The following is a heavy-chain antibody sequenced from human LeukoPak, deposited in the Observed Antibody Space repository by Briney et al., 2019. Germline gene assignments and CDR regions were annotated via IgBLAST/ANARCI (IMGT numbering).Heavy chain of an antibody. CDR1: GYSFTSYY. CDR3: ARDSSSWYGDFDY. V-gene: IGHV1-46*01. CDR2: INPSGGST. D-gene: IGHD6-13*01. J-gene: IGHJ4*02. Sequence: GASVNVSCKASGYSFTSYYMHWVRQAPGQGLEWMGIINPSGGSTSYAQKFQGRVTMTRDTSTSTVYMELSSLRSEDTAVYYCARDSSSWYGDFDYWGQGTLVTVSS.